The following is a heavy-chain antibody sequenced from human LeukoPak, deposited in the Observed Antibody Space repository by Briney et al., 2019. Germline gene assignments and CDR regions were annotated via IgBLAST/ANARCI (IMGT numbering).Heavy chain of an antibody. CDR2: INAGNGNT. CDR3: ARVRSSGWDPRYFDY. V-gene: IGHV1-3*01. Sequence: GASVKVSCKASGYTFSDYAMHWVRQAPGQRLEWMGWINAGNGNTKYSQKFQGRVTITRDTSASTAYMELSSLRSEDTAVYYCARVRSSGWDPRYFDYWGQGTLVTVSS. CDR1: GYTFSDYA. J-gene: IGHJ4*02. D-gene: IGHD6-19*01.